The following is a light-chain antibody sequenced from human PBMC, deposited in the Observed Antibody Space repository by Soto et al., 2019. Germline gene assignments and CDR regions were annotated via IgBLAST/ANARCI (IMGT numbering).Light chain of an antibody. J-gene: IGKJ4*01. V-gene: IGKV3-11*01. CDR3: QQRYNSLT. CDR1: QSVSSY. CDR2: DVS. Sequence: EIVMTQSPATLSVSPGERATLSCRASQSVSSYLAWYQQKPGQPPRLLIYDVSTRATGIPARFSGSGSGTDFTLTISSLEPEDFAVYYCQQRYNSLTFGGGTKVDI.